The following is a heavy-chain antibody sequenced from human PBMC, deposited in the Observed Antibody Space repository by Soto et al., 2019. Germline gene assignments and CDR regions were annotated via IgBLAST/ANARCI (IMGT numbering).Heavy chain of an antibody. CDR1: GFTFSSYG. Sequence: GGSLRLSCAASGFTFSSYGMHWVRQAPGKGLEWVAVISYDGSNKYYADSVKGRFTISRDNSKNTLYLQMNSLRAEDTAVYYCAKDYCSSTSCYHYYYGMDVWGQGTTVTVSS. D-gene: IGHD2-2*01. V-gene: IGHV3-30*18. CDR3: AKDYCSSTSCYHYYYGMDV. J-gene: IGHJ6*02. CDR2: ISYDGSNK.